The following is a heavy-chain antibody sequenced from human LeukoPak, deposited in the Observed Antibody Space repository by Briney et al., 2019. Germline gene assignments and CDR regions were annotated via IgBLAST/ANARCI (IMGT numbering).Heavy chain of an antibody. CDR2: INPSGGST. V-gene: IGHV1-46*01. D-gene: IGHD2-2*01. CDR1: GYTFTSYY. J-gene: IGHJ6*02. CDR3: ARGVCLGTSCEYYYYYGMDV. Sequence: GASVKVSCKASGYTFTSYYMHWVRQAPGQGLEWMGIINPSGGSTTYAQKFQGRVTMTRDTSTSTVYMELSSLRSEDTAMYYCARGVCLGTSCEYYYYYGMDVWGQGTTVTVSS.